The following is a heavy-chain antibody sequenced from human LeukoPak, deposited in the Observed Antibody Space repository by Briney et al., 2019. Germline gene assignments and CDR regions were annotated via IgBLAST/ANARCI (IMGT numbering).Heavy chain of an antibody. J-gene: IGHJ4*02. V-gene: IGHV4-30-2*01. Sequence: SETLSLTRTVSGGSISSGGYYWSWIRQPPGKGLEWIGYIYHSGSTYYNPSLKSRVTISIDTSKTRFSLELSSVTAADTAVYYCARDAPGIAAAGVYWGQGTLVTVSS. CDR1: GGSISSGGYY. CDR3: ARDAPGIAAAGVY. D-gene: IGHD6-13*01. CDR2: IYHSGST.